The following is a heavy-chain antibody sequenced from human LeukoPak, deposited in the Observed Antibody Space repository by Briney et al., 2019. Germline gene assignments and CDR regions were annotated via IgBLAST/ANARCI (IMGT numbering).Heavy chain of an antibody. D-gene: IGHD3-22*01. Sequence: GGSLRLSCAASGFTVSSNYMSWVRQAPGKGLEWVSVIYSGGSTFYADSVKGRFTISRDSSKNTVYLQMNSLRAEDTAVYYCAVTGGYAFDYWGQGTLVTVSS. CDR3: AVTGGYAFDY. V-gene: IGHV3-66*01. J-gene: IGHJ4*02. CDR2: IYSGGST. CDR1: GFTVSSNY.